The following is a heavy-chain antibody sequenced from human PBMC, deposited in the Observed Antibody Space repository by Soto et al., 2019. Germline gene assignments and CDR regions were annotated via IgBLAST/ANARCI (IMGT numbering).Heavy chain of an antibody. J-gene: IGHJ4*02. CDR1: GFTFSSYG. CDR3: ARVTGYSSGWPDY. Sequence: GGSLRLSCAASGFTFSSYGMHWVRQAPGKGLEWVAVIWYDGSNKYYADSVKGRFTISRDNSKNTLYLQMNSLRAEDTAVYYCARVTGYSSGWPDYWGQGTLVTVSS. CDR2: IWYDGSNK. V-gene: IGHV3-33*01. D-gene: IGHD6-19*01.